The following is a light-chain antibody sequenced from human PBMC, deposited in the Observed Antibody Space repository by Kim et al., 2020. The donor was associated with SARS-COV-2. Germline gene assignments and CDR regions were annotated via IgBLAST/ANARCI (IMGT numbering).Light chain of an antibody. CDR1: NIGSKS. V-gene: IGLV3-21*04. CDR3: QVWDSSSDHVV. J-gene: IGLJ2*01. CDR2: YDS. Sequence: APGKTARITCGGNNIGSKSVHWYQQKAGQAPVLVIYYDSDRPSGNPERFSGSNSGNTATLTISRVEAGDEGDYYCQVWDSSSDHVVFGGGTQLTVL.